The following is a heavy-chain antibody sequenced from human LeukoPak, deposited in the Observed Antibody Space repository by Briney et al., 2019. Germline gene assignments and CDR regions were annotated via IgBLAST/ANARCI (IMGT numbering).Heavy chain of an antibody. CDR2: IRSKSYGGTT. Sequence: PGGSLRLSCKGSGFTFGEYTVRWVRQAPGKGLERVSFIRSKSYGGTTEYAPSVKGRFTISRDDSKSIAYLQMNSLKTEDTAVYYCARGYSSGTMSPFFDYWGQGTLVTVSS. CDR1: GFTFGEYT. J-gene: IGHJ4*02. D-gene: IGHD1-7*01. V-gene: IGHV3-49*04. CDR3: ARGYSSGTMSPFFDY.